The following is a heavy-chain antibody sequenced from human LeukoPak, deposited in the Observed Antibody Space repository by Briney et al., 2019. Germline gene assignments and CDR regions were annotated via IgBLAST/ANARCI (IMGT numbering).Heavy chain of an antibody. D-gene: IGHD1-26*01. V-gene: IGHV4-59*01. Sequence: PSETLSLTCTVSGGSISSYYWSWIRQPPGEGLEWIGYIYYSGSTNYNPSLKSRVTISVDTSKNQFSLKLSSVTAADTAVYYCARGSSGIVGATPHYYFDYWGQGTLVTVSS. CDR1: GGSISSYY. J-gene: IGHJ4*02. CDR2: IYYSGST. CDR3: ARGSSGIVGATPHYYFDY.